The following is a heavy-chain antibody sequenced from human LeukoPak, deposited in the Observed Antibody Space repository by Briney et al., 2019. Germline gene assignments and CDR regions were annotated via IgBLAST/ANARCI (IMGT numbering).Heavy chain of an antibody. CDR1: GGTFISYA. V-gene: IGHV1-69*05. Sequence: GSSVKVSCKASGGTFISYAISWVRQAPGQGLEWMGRIIPIFGTANYAQKFQGRVTITTDESTSTAYMELSSLRSEDTAVYYCARDGGDYYDSSGYRHWGQGTLVTVSS. J-gene: IGHJ4*02. D-gene: IGHD3-22*01. CDR3: ARDGGDYYDSSGYRH. CDR2: IIPIFGTA.